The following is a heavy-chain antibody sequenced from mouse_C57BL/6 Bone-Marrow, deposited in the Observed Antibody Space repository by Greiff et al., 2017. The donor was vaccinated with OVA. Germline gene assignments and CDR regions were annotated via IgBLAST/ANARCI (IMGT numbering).Heavy chain of an antibody. CDR3: ASGYLYYAMDY. V-gene: IGHV1-81*01. Sequence: QVQLQQSGAELARPGASVKLSCKASGYTFTSYGISWVKQRTGQGLEWIGEIYPRSGNPYYNEKFKGKATLTADKSSSTAYMELRSLTSEDSAVYFCASGYLYYAMDYWGQGTSGTVSS. D-gene: IGHD5-1*01. CDR1: GYTFTSYG. J-gene: IGHJ4*01. CDR2: IYPRSGNP.